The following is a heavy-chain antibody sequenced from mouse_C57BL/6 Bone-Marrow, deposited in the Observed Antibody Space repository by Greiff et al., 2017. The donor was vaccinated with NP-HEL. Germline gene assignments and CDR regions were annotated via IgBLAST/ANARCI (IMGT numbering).Heavy chain of an antibody. V-gene: IGHV3-6*01. D-gene: IGHD2-3*01. CDR2: ISYDGSN. J-gene: IGHJ3*01. Sequence: EVQLVESGPGLVKPSQSLFLTCSVTGYSITSGYYWNWIRQFPGNKLEWMGYISYDGSNNYNPSLKNRISITRDTSKNQFFLKLNSVTTEDTATYYCARDNDGYYPAWFAYWGQGTLVTVSA. CDR3: ARDNDGYYPAWFAY. CDR1: GYSITSGYY.